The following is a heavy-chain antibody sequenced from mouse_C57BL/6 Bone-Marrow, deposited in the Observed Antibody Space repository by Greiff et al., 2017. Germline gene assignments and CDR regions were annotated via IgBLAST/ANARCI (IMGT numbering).Heavy chain of an antibody. Sequence: EVMLVESGGGLVKPGGSLKLSCAASGFTFSDYGMHWVRQAPEKGLEWVAYISSGSSTIYYADTVKGRFTISRDNAKNTLFLQMTSLRSEDTAMYYCARENYGSSYQYYFDYWGQGTTLTVSS. D-gene: IGHD1-1*01. CDR3: ARENYGSSYQYYFDY. CDR2: ISSGSSTI. CDR1: GFTFSDYG. J-gene: IGHJ2*01. V-gene: IGHV5-17*01.